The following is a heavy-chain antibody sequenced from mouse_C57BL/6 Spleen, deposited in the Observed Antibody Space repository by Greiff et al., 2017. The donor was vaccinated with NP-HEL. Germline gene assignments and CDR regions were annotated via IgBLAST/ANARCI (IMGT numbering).Heavy chain of an antibody. D-gene: IGHD1-1*01. CDR1: GYTFTSYW. Sequence: QVQLQQPGAELVRPGSSVKLSCKASGYTFTSYWMHWVKQRPIQGLEWIGNIDPSDSETPYNQKFKDKAKLTVDKSSSTAYMQLSSLTSEDSAVYYGARCLYYGSSLWYFDVWGKGTTVTVSS. J-gene: IGHJ1*03. V-gene: IGHV1-52*01. CDR3: ARCLYYGSSLWYFDV. CDR2: IDPSDSET.